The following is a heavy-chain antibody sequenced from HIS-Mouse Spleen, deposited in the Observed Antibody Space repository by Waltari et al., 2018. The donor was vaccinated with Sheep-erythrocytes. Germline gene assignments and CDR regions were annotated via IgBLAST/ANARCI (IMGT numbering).Heavy chain of an antibody. CDR2: ISYDGSNK. J-gene: IGHJ3*02. CDR3: ARGAFDI. Sequence: QVQLVESGGGVVQSGRSLRLSCAASGFTFSSYAMHWVRQAPGKGLEWAEVISYDGSNKYYADSVKGRFTISRDNSKNTLYLQMNSLRAEDTAVYYCARGAFDIWGQGTMVTVSS. CDR1: GFTFSSYA. V-gene: IGHV3-30-3*01.